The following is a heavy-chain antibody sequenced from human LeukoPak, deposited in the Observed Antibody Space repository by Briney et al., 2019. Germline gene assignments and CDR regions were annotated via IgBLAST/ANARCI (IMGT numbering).Heavy chain of an antibody. D-gene: IGHD3-10*01. CDR3: ARRQLGSGTFLDY. CDR2: IYPGVSDT. CDR1: GYSFTNYW. V-gene: IGHV5-51*01. J-gene: IGHJ4*02. Sequence: GESLKISCKGSGYSFTNYWIGWVRQLPGKGLEWVGIIYPGVSDTRYSPSFQGQVTMSADKSISTAYLQWSSLKASDTAIYYCARRQLGSGTFLDYWGQGTLVTVSS.